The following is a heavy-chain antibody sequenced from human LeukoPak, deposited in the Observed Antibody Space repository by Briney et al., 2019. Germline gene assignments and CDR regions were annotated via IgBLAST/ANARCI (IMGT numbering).Heavy chain of an antibody. CDR3: GKEGGA. V-gene: IGHV3-23*01. CDR2: IGGCGGST. J-gene: IGHJ5*02. Sequence: GGSLRLSCAASGFRFSDFTMTWVRQAPGKGPEWVSAIGGCGGSTYYADSLGGRFTISRDNSKDKVYLQMNSLKVEDTATYYCGKEGGAWGQGTKVTVSS. D-gene: IGHD3-16*01. CDR1: GFRFSDFT.